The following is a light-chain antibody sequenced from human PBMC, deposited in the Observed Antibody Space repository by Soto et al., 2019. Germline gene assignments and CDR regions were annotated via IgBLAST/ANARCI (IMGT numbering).Light chain of an antibody. CDR2: KAS. CDR1: QSISSW. Sequence: DIQMTQSPSTLSASVGDRVTITCRASQSISSWLAWYQQKPGKAPKLLIYKASSFEGGVPSRFSGSGSGTAFTLTISSLQPDDFATYYCQQYHSYSLTFGGGPKVDIK. V-gene: IGKV1-5*03. CDR3: QQYHSYSLT. J-gene: IGKJ4*01.